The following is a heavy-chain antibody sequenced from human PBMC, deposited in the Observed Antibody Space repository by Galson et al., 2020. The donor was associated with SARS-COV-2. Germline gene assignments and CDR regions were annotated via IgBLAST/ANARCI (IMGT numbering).Heavy chain of an antibody. Sequence: GGSLRHSCGVSGFRFSGYGMRWVRQAPEKGLEWVANITHDGSEKYYVGSLKGRFTISRDNAKNSVYLQMNSLRAEDTAVYYCARSSPGVFAYWGQGTPVTVSS. CDR3: ARSSPGVFAY. CDR1: GFRFSGYG. J-gene: IGHJ4*02. V-gene: IGHV3-7*03. CDR2: ITHDGSEK.